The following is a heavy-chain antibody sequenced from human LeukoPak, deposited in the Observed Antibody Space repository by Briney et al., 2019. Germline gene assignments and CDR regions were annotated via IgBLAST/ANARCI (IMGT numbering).Heavy chain of an antibody. CDR1: GFIFTGYF. CDR3: ATDRGWRTSGYYLYYFEY. D-gene: IGHD3-3*01. J-gene: IGHJ4*02. Sequence: PGGSLRLSCAASGFIFTGYFMSWVRQAPGKGLEWVASIKHDGSEKYYVDSVRGRFTISRDNTKNLLYLQMSSLRAEDTAVYYCATDRGWRTSGYYLYYFEYWGQETLVTFSS. CDR2: IKHDGSEK. V-gene: IGHV3-7*01.